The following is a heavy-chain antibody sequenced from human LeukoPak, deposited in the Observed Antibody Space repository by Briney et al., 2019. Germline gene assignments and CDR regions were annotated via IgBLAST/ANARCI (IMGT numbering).Heavy chain of an antibody. V-gene: IGHV4-61*01. CDR2: IYYSGST. CDR3: ARAAVYSSGWYFDY. D-gene: IGHD6-19*01. CDR1: GYSISSGYY. J-gene: IGHJ4*02. Sequence: SETLSLTCAVSGYSISSGYYWGWIRQPPGKGLEWIGYIYYSGSTNYSPSLKSRVTISVDTSKNQFSLKLSSVTAADTAVYYCARAAVYSSGWYFDYWGQGTLVTVSS.